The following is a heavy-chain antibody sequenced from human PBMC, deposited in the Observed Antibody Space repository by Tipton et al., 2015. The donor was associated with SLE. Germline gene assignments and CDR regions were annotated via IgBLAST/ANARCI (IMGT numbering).Heavy chain of an antibody. Sequence: SLRLSCAASGFTFSDYAMSWVRQAPRKGLEWVSVITGSSVSDSGGGTYYAESVKGRFTISRDSSKNTLYLQMNSLRAEDTAVYYCAREEVIMNAFDIWGQGTMVTVSS. D-gene: IGHD3-3*01. CDR1: GFTFSDYA. J-gene: IGHJ3*02. CDR2: ITGSSVSDSGGGT. V-gene: IGHV3-23*01. CDR3: AREEVIMNAFDI.